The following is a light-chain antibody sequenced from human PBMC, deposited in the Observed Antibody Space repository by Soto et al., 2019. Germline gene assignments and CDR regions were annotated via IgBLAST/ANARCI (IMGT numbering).Light chain of an antibody. J-gene: IGLJ1*01. CDR1: SSVVGSYNL. CDR2: EGS. CDR3: CSYAGSSTYV. V-gene: IGLV2-23*01. Sequence: QSVLTQPASVTRSPGQTIPISCTGTSSVVGSYNLVSWYQQHPGKAPILMIYEGSKRPSGVSNRFSGSKSGNTASLTISGLQAEDEADYYCCSYAGSSTYVFGTGTKVTVL.